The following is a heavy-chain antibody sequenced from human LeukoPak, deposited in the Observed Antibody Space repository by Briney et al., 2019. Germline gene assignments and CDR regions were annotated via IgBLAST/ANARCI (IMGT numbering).Heavy chain of an antibody. V-gene: IGHV4-38-2*01. CDR2: IYHSGST. CDR1: GYSISSGYY. D-gene: IGHD6-6*01. Sequence: SETLSLTCAVSGYSISSGYYWGWIRQPPGKGLEWIGSIYHSGSTYYNPSLKSRVTISVDTSKNQISLKLSSVTAADTAVYYCARLGVAARPFDYWGQGTLVTVSS. CDR3: ARLGVAARPFDY. J-gene: IGHJ4*02.